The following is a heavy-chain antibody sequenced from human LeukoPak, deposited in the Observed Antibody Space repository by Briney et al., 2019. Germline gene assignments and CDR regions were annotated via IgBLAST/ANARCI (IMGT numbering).Heavy chain of an antibody. CDR1: GGTFSSYA. Sequence: GASVKVPCKASGGTFSSYAISWVRQAPGQGLEWMGGIIPIFGTANYAQKFQGRVTITADESTSTAYMELSSLRSEDTAVYYCARAPYSSSWSYNFDYWGQGTLVTVSS. CDR2: IIPIFGTA. D-gene: IGHD6-13*01. V-gene: IGHV1-69*01. CDR3: ARAPYSSSWSYNFDY. J-gene: IGHJ4*02.